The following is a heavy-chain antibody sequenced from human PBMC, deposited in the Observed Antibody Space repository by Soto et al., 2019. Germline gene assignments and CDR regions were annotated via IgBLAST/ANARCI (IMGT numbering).Heavy chain of an antibody. Sequence: ASVKVSCKASGFTFTSSAVQWVRQARGQRLEWIGWIVVGSGNTNYAQKFQERVTITRDMSTSTAYMELSSLRSEDTAVYYCAADPGYSGYPNALDIWGQGTMVTVSS. V-gene: IGHV1-58*01. CDR1: GFTFTSSA. D-gene: IGHD5-12*01. J-gene: IGHJ3*02. CDR3: AADPGYSGYPNALDI. CDR2: IVVGSGNT.